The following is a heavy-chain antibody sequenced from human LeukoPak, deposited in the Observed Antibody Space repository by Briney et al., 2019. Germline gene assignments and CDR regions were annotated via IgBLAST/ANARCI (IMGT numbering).Heavy chain of an antibody. CDR1: GFTFSSDS. CDR3: ARDVRRDGYNYSWYFDL. D-gene: IGHD5-24*01. V-gene: IGHV3-21*01. Sequence: PGGSPRLSCAASGFTFSSDSMNWVRQAPGKGLDWVSSISSSSSYIYYADTMNGRFTISRDNAMNSLYLQMNSLRAQDTAVYYCARDVRRDGYNYSWYFDLWGRGTLVTVSS. CDR2: ISSSSSYI. J-gene: IGHJ2*01.